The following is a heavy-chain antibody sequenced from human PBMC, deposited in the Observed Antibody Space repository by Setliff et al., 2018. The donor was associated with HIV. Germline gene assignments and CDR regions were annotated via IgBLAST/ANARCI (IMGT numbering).Heavy chain of an antibody. V-gene: IGHV2-5*01. Sequence: GSGPTLVNPTQTLTLTCTFSGFPLSTSGVGVGWIRQPPGKALEWLALVYWNDDKNYSPSLKNRVTNTNDSPRTQVVLTVTNMDPVDTATYYCAHIFAKPYSFSFYMDVWGQGATVTVSS. CDR2: VYWNDDK. D-gene: IGHD2-15*01. CDR3: AHIFAKPYSFSFYMDV. CDR1: GFPLSTSGVG. J-gene: IGHJ6*03.